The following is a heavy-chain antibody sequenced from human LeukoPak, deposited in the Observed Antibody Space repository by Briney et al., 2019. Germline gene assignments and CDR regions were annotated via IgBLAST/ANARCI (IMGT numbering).Heavy chain of an antibody. J-gene: IGHJ4*02. D-gene: IGHD3-22*01. V-gene: IGHV3-48*01. CDR2: ITSSSSTI. Sequence: GGSLRLSCAASGFTVSSNYMTWVRQVPGQGLEWVSYITSSSSTIYYADSVKGRFTISRDNAKNSLYLQMNSLRAEDTAVYYCARGYDSSGYYPDYWGQGTLVTVSS. CDR1: GFTVSSNY. CDR3: ARGYDSSGYYPDY.